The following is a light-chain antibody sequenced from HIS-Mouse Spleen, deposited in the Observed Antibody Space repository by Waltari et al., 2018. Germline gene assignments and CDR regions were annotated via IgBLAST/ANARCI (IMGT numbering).Light chain of an antibody. Sequence: EILLTQSPATLSLSQGEIATLSRRASQSVSSYLAWYQQKPGQAPRLLIYEASNRATGIPARFSGSGSGTDFTLTISSLEPEDFAVYYCQQRSNWPLFGQGTKLEIK. CDR3: QQRSNWPL. CDR1: QSVSSY. CDR2: EAS. J-gene: IGKJ2*01. V-gene: IGKV3-11*01.